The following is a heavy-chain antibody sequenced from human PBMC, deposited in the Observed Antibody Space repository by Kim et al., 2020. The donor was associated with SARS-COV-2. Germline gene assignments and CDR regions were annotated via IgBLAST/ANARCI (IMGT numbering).Heavy chain of an antibody. V-gene: IGHV4-39*01. Sequence: YSPSLRSRVTIPVDTSKDQFSLKLSSVTAADTAVYYCARHGSGWYSWFDPWGQGTLVTVSS. D-gene: IGHD6-19*01. J-gene: IGHJ5*02. CDR3: ARHGSGWYSWFDP.